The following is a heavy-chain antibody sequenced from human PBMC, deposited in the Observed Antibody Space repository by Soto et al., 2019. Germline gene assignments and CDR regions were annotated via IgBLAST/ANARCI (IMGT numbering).Heavy chain of an antibody. CDR1: GGSISSSSYY. Sequence: TSETLSLTCTVSGGSISSSSYYWGWIRQPPGKGLEWIGSIYYSGSTYYNPSLKSRVTISVDTSKNQFSLKLSSVTAADTAVYYCARPSDIVATNYWYFDLWGRGTLVTVSS. D-gene: IGHD5-12*01. CDR2: IYYSGST. J-gene: IGHJ2*01. V-gene: IGHV4-39*01. CDR3: ARPSDIVATNYWYFDL.